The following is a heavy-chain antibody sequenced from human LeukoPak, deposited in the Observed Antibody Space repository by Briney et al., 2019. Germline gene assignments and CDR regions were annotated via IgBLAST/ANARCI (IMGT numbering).Heavy chain of an antibody. V-gene: IGHV4-4*07. CDR1: GGSISSYY. CDR2: IYTSGST. Sequence: SETLSLTCTVSGGSISSYYWSWIRQPAGKGLEWIGRIYTSGSTNYNPSLKSRVTMSVDTSKNQFSLKLSSVTAADTAVYYCARLARITIFGVVTTYYYYYMDVWGKGTTVTVSS. J-gene: IGHJ6*03. D-gene: IGHD3-3*01. CDR3: ARLARITIFGVVTTYYYYYMDV.